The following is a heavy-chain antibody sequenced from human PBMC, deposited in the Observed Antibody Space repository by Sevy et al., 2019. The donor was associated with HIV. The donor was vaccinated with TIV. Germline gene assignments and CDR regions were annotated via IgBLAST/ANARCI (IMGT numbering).Heavy chain of an antibody. CDR3: GRRAEGTEFFEY. D-gene: IGHD1-1*01. V-gene: IGHV3-30*04. CDR1: GFTFSNYA. Sequence: GGSLRLSCSVSGFTFSNYAMHWVRQAPGKGLEWGSVTSYDGSHKNYADSVRVRLTVSRAKSRNILSLEMSSLTRDDSAVYSCGRRAEGTEFFEYWGQGTLVTVSS. CDR2: TSYDGSHK. J-gene: IGHJ4*02.